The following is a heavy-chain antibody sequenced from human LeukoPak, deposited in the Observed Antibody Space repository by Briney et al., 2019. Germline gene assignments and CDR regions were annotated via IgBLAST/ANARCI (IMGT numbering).Heavy chain of an antibody. Sequence: PSETLSLTCTVSGGSITNYSCSWIRQPLGKGLEWIGYIYYSGSTNYNPSLKSRVTISVDTSKNQSSLSLSSVTAADTAVYYCARQRYSGSYYFDYWGQGTLVTVSS. CDR1: GGSITNYS. CDR3: ARQRYSGSYYFDY. CDR2: IYYSGST. J-gene: IGHJ4*02. V-gene: IGHV4-59*08. D-gene: IGHD1-26*01.